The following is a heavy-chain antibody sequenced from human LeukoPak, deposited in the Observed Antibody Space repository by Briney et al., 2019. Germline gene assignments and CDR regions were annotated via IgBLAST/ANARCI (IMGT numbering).Heavy chain of an antibody. CDR1: GGTFSSYA. V-gene: IGHV1-69*13. Sequence: SVKVSCKASGGTFSSYAISWVRQAPGQGLEWMGGIIPIFGTANYAQKFQGRVTITADESTSTIYMELSSLKSDDTAVYYCARGDIDHWGQGTLVTVSS. CDR2: IIPIFGTA. J-gene: IGHJ5*02. CDR3: ARGDIDH. D-gene: IGHD2-15*01.